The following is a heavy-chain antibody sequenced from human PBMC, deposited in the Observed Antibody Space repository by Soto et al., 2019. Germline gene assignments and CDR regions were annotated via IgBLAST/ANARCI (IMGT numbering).Heavy chain of an antibody. CDR2: ISDDGTNK. CDR1: GFTFSSYE. Sequence: VQLVESGGGLVQPGGSLRLSCAASGFTFSSYEMNWVRQAPGKGLEWVAVISDDGTNKHYADSVKGRFTISRDNSKNTLYLQMNSLRTEDTAVLYCARDVGYSYDGPGTWGQGTLITVSS. D-gene: IGHD5-18*01. J-gene: IGHJ5*02. V-gene: IGHV3-30-3*01. CDR3: ARDVGYSYDGPGT.